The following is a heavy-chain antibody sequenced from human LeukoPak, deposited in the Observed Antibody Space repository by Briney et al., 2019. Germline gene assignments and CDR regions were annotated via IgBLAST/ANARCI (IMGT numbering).Heavy chain of an antibody. CDR3: AKDLAITGDGIDY. J-gene: IGHJ4*02. D-gene: IGHD7-27*01. Sequence: GGSLRLSCAASGFTFSGSAMHWVRQAPGKGLEWVAVISYDGSNKYYADSVKGRFTISRDNSKNTLYLQMNSLRAEDTAVYYCAKDLAITGDGIDYWGQGTLVTVSS. V-gene: IGHV3-30*04. CDR1: GFTFSGSA. CDR2: ISYDGSNK.